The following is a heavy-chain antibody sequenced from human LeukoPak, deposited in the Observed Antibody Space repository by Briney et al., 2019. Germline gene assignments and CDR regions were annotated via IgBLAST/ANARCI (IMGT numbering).Heavy chain of an antibody. CDR3: ARGGGGLWFGERERLDY. D-gene: IGHD3-10*01. CDR2: IYYSGST. CDR1: GGSVISTTYY. V-gene: IGHV4-61*01. Sequence: SETLSLTCTVSGGSVISTTYYWSWIRQPPGKGLEWIGYIYYSGSTNYNSSLKSRVTISVDTSKNQFSLKLSSVTAADTAVYYCARGGGGLWFGERERLDYWGQGTLVTVSS. J-gene: IGHJ4*02.